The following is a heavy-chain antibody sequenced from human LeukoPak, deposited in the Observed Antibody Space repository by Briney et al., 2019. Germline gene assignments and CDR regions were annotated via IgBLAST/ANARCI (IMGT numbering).Heavy chain of an antibody. D-gene: IGHD5-12*01. Sequence: PSETLSLTCPVSGGSISSTINYWGWIRQAPGVGLEWIGNIYYSGTTYYNPSLKSRVTRSVDTSKNHLSPKLSSVTAADTAVYYCARLAWGYSAYAVFEFWGQGTLVTVSS. CDR2: IYYSGTT. J-gene: IGHJ4*02. V-gene: IGHV4-39*01. CDR1: GGSISSTINY. CDR3: ARLAWGYSAYAVFEF.